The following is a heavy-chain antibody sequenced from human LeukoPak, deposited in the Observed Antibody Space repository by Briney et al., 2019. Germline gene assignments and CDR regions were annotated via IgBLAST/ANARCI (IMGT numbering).Heavy chain of an antibody. CDR2: ISGSGART. CDR1: GLTLRGYA. V-gene: IGHV3-23*01. D-gene: IGHD4-17*01. CDR3: AKDPGDGEGYHEGLGAFDM. J-gene: IGHJ3*02. Sequence: GGSLRLSCAVSGLTLRGYAMIWVRQAPGKGLEWVSLISGSGARTHYGDSVKGRFTISRDNSKSTVYLQMNSLRVDDTALYYCAKDPGDGEGYHEGLGAFDMWGQGTVVTVSS.